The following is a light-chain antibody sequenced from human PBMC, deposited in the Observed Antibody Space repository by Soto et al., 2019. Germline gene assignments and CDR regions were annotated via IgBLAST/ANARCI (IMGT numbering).Light chain of an antibody. CDR3: QQYNNYSPT. Sequence: DIQMTQPPSTLSGSVGDRVTITCRASQTISSWLAWYQQKPGKAPKLLIYKASTLKSGVPSRFSGSGSGTEFTLTISSLQPDDFATYYCQQYNNYSPTFGQGTKVDIK. V-gene: IGKV1-5*03. J-gene: IGKJ1*01. CDR2: KAS. CDR1: QTISSW.